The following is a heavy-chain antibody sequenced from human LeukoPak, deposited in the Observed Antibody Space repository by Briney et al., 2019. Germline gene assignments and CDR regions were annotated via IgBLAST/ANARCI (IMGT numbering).Heavy chain of an antibody. J-gene: IGHJ4*02. CDR3: TVGPHHYFDS. CDR1: GGSISSCY. V-gene: IGHV4-59*06. Sequence: SETLSLTCTVSGGSISSCYWSWIRQHPGKGLEWTGYISYSGSTYYNPSLKSRVTISLDTSKNQFSLRLSSVSTADTAVYFCTVGPHHYFDSWGQGTLVTVSS. D-gene: IGHD4-11*01. CDR2: ISYSGST.